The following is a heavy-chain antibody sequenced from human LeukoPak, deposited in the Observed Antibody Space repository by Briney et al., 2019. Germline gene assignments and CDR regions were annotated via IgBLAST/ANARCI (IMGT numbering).Heavy chain of an antibody. Sequence: SETLSLTCTVSGGSISTGNYFWSWIRQPPGRGLVWIGYIYYSGSTYYPPSLKSRLNISVDTSKNQLSLKLPSVTAADTAVYYCARAPKPRDYDYVWGTYRPNWFDPWGQGTLVTVSS. J-gene: IGHJ5*02. CDR3: ARAPKPRDYDYVWGTYRPNWFDP. CDR1: GGSISTGNYF. D-gene: IGHD3-16*02. CDR2: IYYSGST. V-gene: IGHV4-30-4*08.